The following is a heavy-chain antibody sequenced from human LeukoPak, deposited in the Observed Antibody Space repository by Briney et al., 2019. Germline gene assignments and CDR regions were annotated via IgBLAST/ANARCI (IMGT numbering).Heavy chain of an antibody. V-gene: IGHV1-8*01. J-gene: IGHJ4*02. Sequence: GASVRVSCKASGYTFTTYDMTWVRQATGQGLEWMGWMNPDSGDTGYAQKFQGRVTMTRNTSISTAYMELSRLGSEDTAIYYCARGLGDYNTDWFPVSGYWGQGTLVTVSS. D-gene: IGHD3-9*01. CDR1: GYTFTTYD. CDR2: MNPDSGDT. CDR3: ARGLGDYNTDWFPVSGY.